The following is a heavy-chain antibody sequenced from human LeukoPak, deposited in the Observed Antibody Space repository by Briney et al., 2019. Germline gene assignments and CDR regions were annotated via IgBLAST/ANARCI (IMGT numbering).Heavy chain of an antibody. CDR1: GCTFTGYY. CDR2: INPNSGGT. D-gene: IGHD3-22*01. Sequence: ASVKVSCKASGCTFTGYYMHWVRQAPGQGLEWMGWINPNSGGTNYAQKFQGRVTMTRDTSISTAYMELSRLRSDDTAVYYCARGATYYYDSSGYYVDYWGQGTLVTVSS. V-gene: IGHV1-2*02. CDR3: ARGATYYYDSSGYYVDY. J-gene: IGHJ4*02.